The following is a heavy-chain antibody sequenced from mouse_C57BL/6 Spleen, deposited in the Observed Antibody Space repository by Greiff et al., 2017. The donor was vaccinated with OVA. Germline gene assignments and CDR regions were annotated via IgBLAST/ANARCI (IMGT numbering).Heavy chain of an antibody. CDR2: INPDSSTI. J-gene: IGHJ2*01. Sequence: AAAGIDFSRYWMSWVRRAPGKGLEWIGEINPDSSTINYAPSLKDKFIISRDNAKNTLYLQMSKVRSEDTALYYCASTVVAEYYFDYWGQGTTLTVSS. D-gene: IGHD1-1*01. V-gene: IGHV4-1*01. CDR1: GIDFSRYW. CDR3: ASTVVAEYYFDY.